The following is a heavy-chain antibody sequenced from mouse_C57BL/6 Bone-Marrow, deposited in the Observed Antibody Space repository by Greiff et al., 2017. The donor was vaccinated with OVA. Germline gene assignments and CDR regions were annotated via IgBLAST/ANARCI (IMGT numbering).Heavy chain of an antibody. CDR3: ASYDYDGWFAY. V-gene: IGHV1-50*01. CDR1: GYTFTSYW. J-gene: IGHJ3*01. Sequence: QVQLQQPGAELVKPGASVKLSCKASGYTFTSYWMQWVKQRPGQGLEWIGEIDPSDSYTNYNQKFKGKATLTVDTSSSTAYMQRSSLTSEDSAVYYCASYDYDGWFAYWGQGTLVTVSA. D-gene: IGHD2-4*01. CDR2: IDPSDSYT.